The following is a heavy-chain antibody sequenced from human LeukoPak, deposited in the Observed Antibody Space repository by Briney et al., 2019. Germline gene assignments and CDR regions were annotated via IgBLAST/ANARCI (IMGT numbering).Heavy chain of an antibody. D-gene: IGHD3-22*01. J-gene: IGHJ6*03. CDR3: ARVSYYYDSSGKGGHYMDV. V-gene: IGHV3-74*01. CDR1: GFTFSSYW. Sequence: GGSLRLSCAASGFTFSSYWMHWVRQAPGKGLVWVSRINSDGSSTSYADSVKGRFTISRDNAKNTLYLQMNSLRAEDTAVYYCARVSYYYDSSGKGGHYMDVWGKGTTVTVSS. CDR2: INSDGSST.